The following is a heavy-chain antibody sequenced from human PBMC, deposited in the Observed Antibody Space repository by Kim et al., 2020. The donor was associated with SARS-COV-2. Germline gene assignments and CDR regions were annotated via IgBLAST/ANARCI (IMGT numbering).Heavy chain of an antibody. CDR2: ISSNGGST. J-gene: IGHJ4*02. Sequence: GGSLRLSCSASGFTFSIYAMHWVRQAPGKGLEYVSAISSNGGSTYYADSVKGRFTISRDNSKNTLYLQMSSLRAEDTAVYYCVKGETTYYYDSSGFVYWGQGTLVTVSS. D-gene: IGHD3-22*01. CDR1: GFTFSIYA. CDR3: VKGETTYYYDSSGFVY. V-gene: IGHV3-64D*09.